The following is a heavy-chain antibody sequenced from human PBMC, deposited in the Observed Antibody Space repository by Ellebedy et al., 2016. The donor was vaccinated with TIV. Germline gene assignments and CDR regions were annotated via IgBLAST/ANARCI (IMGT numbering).Heavy chain of an antibody. V-gene: IGHV3-30*03. CDR1: GFIFSNYG. Sequence: GESLKISXVASGFIFSNYGMHWVRQAPGKGLEWVAVIAADGGNKFYADSVKGRFTISRDNSKNTLYLQMNSLRADDTAVYHCATKIDARRYLDSWGQGTLVAVSS. J-gene: IGHJ4*02. CDR2: IAADGGNK. CDR3: ATKIDARRYLDS. D-gene: IGHD2-2*01.